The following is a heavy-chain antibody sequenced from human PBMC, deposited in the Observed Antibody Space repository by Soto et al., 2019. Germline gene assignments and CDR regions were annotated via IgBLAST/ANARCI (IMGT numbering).Heavy chain of an antibody. Sequence: ASETLSLTCTVSGGSISSSTYYWGWIRQPPGKGLEWIANIYYSGSTYYNPSLKSRVTISVDTSKNQFSLKLNSVTAADTAVYYCARSNSGYYKWFDPWGQGTLVTVSS. J-gene: IGHJ5*02. D-gene: IGHD3-22*01. CDR2: IYYSGST. CDR1: GGSISSSTYY. V-gene: IGHV4-39*01. CDR3: ARSNSGYYKWFDP.